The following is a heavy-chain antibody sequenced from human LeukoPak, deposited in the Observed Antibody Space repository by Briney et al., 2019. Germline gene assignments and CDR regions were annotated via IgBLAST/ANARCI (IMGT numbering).Heavy chain of an antibody. V-gene: IGHV4-39*01. J-gene: IGHJ5*02. D-gene: IGHD6-6*01. CDR1: SGSISSASYY. CDR3: ARHLASTIATQVDP. CDR2: IYYSGST. Sequence: PSETLSLTCTVSSGSISSASYYWGWIRQPPGKGLEWIGTIYYSGSTYYNPSLRSRVTISVDTSKNQFSLKLSAVTAADTAVYYCARHLASTIATQVDPWGQGTLVTVSS.